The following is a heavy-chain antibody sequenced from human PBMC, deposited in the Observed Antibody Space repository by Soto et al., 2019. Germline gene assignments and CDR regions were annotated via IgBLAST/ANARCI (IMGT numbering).Heavy chain of an antibody. CDR2: ISGSGGST. Sequence: EVQLLESGGGLEQPGGSLRLSCAASGFTFSSYAMSWVRQAPGKGLEWVSAISGSGGSTYYADSVKGRFTISRDNSKNALYLQMNCLRAEDTAGYYCAKGRGYSGYEAFDYWGQGTLVTVSS. CDR3: AKGRGYSGYEAFDY. J-gene: IGHJ4*02. CDR1: GFTFSSYA. V-gene: IGHV3-23*01. D-gene: IGHD5-12*01.